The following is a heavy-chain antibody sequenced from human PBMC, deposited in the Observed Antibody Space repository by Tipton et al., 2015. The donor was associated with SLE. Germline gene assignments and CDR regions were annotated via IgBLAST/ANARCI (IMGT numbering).Heavy chain of an antibody. Sequence: TLSLTCTVSGGSISSHYWSWIRQPPGKGLEWIGYISYSGSTNYNPSLKSRVTISVDTSKNQFSLKLSSVTAADTAVYYCASNNRDYFDYWGQGSLVTVSS. J-gene: IGHJ4*02. CDR3: ASNNRDYFDY. V-gene: IGHV4-59*11. CDR1: GGSISSHY. CDR2: ISYSGST. D-gene: IGHD2/OR15-2a*01.